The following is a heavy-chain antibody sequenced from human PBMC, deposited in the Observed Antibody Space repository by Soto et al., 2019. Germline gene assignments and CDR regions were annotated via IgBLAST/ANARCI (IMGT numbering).Heavy chain of an antibody. CDR2: INPTGSMT. J-gene: IGHJ3*02. V-gene: IGHV1-46*01. D-gene: IGHD5-12*01. Sequence: AWVXGSLKSSLYSLITSYCRRWVRQSAGQGLEWMGIINPTGSMTKYPKRLQGSLTMTREKSTSTDYMELTTLTSEDTAVYFPARDTGSDNPAFDIWGQGTMVT. CDR1: LYSLITSYC. CDR3: ARDTGSDNPAFDI.